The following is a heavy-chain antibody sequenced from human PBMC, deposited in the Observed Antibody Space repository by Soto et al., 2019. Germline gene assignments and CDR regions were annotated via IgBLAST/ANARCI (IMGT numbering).Heavy chain of an antibody. CDR1: GFTFKRFV. V-gene: IGHV3-30*19. Sequence: QVHLAESGGGVVQPGTSLRLSCAASGFTFKRFVMHWVRQAPGKGLEWVAFTSYDGNNKDYGDSVKGRFTVSRDNSQNTLHVHMDLLCPEDTAVYLGSRWGTKWGMDLWGQGTMVSVSS. D-gene: IGHD3-16*01. CDR2: TSYDGNNK. J-gene: IGHJ5*02. CDR3: SRWGTKWGMDL.